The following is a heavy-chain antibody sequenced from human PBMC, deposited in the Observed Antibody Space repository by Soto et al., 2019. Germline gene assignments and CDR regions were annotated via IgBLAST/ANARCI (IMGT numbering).Heavy chain of an antibody. D-gene: IGHD1-26*01. CDR3: ATYRRRDGYYDLDY. J-gene: IGHJ4*02. Sequence: SETLSLTCTVSGASINSYYWSWIRQPPGKGLEWIGYIYYSGSTNYNPSLESRVTISVDSSKNQFSLKLYSVTAADTAVYYCATYRRRDGYYDLDYWGQGTQVTVSS. V-gene: IGHV4-59*13. CDR2: IYYSGST. CDR1: GASINSYY.